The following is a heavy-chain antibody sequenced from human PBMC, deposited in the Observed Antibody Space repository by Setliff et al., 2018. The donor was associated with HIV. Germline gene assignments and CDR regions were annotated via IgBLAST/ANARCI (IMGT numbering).Heavy chain of an antibody. V-gene: IGHV4-38-2*02. J-gene: IGHJ6*03. Sequence: PSETLSLTCTVSRDSINGHWWSWIRQPPGKGLEWIGSIYHSGTTYYNPSLKSRVTISVDTSENQYSLKLTSLIAADTAAYYCARSLAYCSGGGCSSGNYYYMDVWGKGTTVTVSS. CDR1: RDSINGHW. D-gene: IGHD2-15*01. CDR2: IYHSGTT. CDR3: ARSLAYCSGGGCSSGNYYYMDV.